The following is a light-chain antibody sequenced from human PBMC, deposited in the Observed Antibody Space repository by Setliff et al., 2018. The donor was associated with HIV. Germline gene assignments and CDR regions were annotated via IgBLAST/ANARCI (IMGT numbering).Light chain of an antibody. V-gene: IGLV2-14*01. J-gene: IGLJ1*01. CDR1: SSDVSAYKY. CDR2: EVT. Sequence: QSVLTQPASVSGSPGQSITISCTGTSSDVSAYKYVSWYQQHPGKAPKLMIYEVTNRPSGVSNRFSGSKSGITASLTISGLQAEDEADYYCCSNTGSNTYVFGTGTKVTVL. CDR3: CSNTGSNTYV.